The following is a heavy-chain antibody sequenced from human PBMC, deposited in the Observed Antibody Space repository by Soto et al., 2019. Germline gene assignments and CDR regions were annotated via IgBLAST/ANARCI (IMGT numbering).Heavy chain of an antibody. CDR3: ARDLRVSSGYYYYYGMDV. Sequence: GGSLRLSCAASGFTVSSNYMSWVRQAPGKGLEWVSVIYSGGSTYYADSVKGRFTISRDNSKNTLYLQMNSLRAEDTAVYYCARDLRVSSGYYYYYGMDVWGQGTTVTVSS. J-gene: IGHJ6*02. CDR2: IYSGGST. D-gene: IGHD3-22*01. CDR1: GFTVSSNY. V-gene: IGHV3-53*01.